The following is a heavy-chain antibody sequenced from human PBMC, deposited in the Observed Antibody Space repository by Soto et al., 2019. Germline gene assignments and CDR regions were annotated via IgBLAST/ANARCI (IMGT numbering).Heavy chain of an antibody. CDR2: ISATGGGT. J-gene: IGHJ5*01. D-gene: IGHD3-16*01. Sequence: WWSLRLSCASSGFKVSSYAMGGVRQAPGKGLEWVSLISATGGGTYYADSVKGRFTISRDNSDNTLYLQVHSLRAEDTAVYYCAKDRRAGGNSAFYFDFWGQGAQVTVSS. CDR3: AKDRRAGGNSAFYFDF. V-gene: IGHV3-23*01. CDR1: GFKVSSYA.